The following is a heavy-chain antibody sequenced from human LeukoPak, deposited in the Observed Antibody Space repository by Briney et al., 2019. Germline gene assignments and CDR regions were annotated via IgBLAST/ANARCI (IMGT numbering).Heavy chain of an antibody. CDR2: ISAYNGNT. V-gene: IGHV1-18*01. Sequence: GASVKVSCKASGYTFTSYGISWVRQAPGQGLEWMGWISAYNGNTNYAQRLQGRVTMTTDTSTSTAYMELRSLRSDDTAVYYCARGEVVPAAIGYYYMDVWGKGTTVTVSS. CDR1: GYTFTSYG. D-gene: IGHD2-2*01. J-gene: IGHJ6*03. CDR3: ARGEVVPAAIGYYYMDV.